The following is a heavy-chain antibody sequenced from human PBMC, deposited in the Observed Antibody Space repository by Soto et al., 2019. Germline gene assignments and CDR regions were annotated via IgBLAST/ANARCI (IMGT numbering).Heavy chain of an antibody. J-gene: IGHJ6*02. V-gene: IGHV3-23*01. CDR2: ISGSGGST. Sequence: GSLRLSCAASGFTFSSYAMSWVRQAPGKGLEWVSAISGSGGSTYYADSVKGRFTISRDNSKNTLYLQMNSLRAEDTAVYYCAKVSGLDFGYYYGMDVWGQGTTVTVSS. CDR1: GFTFSSYA. CDR3: AKVSGLDFGYYYGMDV. D-gene: IGHD5-12*01.